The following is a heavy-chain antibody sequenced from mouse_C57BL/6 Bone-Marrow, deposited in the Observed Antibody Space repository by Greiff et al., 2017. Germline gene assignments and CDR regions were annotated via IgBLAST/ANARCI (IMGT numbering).Heavy chain of an antibody. V-gene: IGHV1-81*01. CDR1: GYTFTSYG. J-gene: IGHJ4*01. Sequence: QVQLQQSGAELARPGASVKLSCKASGYTFTSYGISWVKQRTGQGLEWIGEIYPRSGNNYYNEKFKGKATLTADKSSSTAYMELRSLTSEDSAVYFCARDGYYFLDYAMDYWGQGTSVTVSS. D-gene: IGHD2-3*01. CDR2: IYPRSGNN. CDR3: ARDGYYFLDYAMDY.